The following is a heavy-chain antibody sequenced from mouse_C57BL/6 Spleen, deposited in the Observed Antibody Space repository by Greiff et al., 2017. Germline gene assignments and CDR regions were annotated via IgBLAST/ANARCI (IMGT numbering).Heavy chain of an antibody. CDR2: IYPGSGNT. CDR3: ARYYYGSSLYYDAMDY. Sequence: VQLVESGAELVRPGASVKLSCKASGYTFTDYYINWVKQRPGQGLEWIARIYPGSGNTYYNEKFKGKATLTAEKSSSTAYMQLSSLTSEDSAVYFCARYYYGSSLYYDAMDYWGQGTSVTVSS. CDR1: GYTFTDYY. V-gene: IGHV1-76*01. J-gene: IGHJ4*01. D-gene: IGHD1-1*01.